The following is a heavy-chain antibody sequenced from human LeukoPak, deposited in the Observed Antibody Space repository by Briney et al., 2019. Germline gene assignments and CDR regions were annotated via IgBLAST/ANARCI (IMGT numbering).Heavy chain of an antibody. CDR3: ARGLSSSRYYFDY. V-gene: IGHV4-59*01. CDR1: GSSISSYY. CDR2: IYYSGST. Sequence: PSETLSLTCTVSGSSISSYYWSWIRQPPGKGLEWIGYIYYSGSTNYNPSLKSRVTISVDTSKSQFSLKLSSVTAADTAVYHCARGLSSSRYYFDYWGQGTLVTVSS. J-gene: IGHJ4*02. D-gene: IGHD6-13*01.